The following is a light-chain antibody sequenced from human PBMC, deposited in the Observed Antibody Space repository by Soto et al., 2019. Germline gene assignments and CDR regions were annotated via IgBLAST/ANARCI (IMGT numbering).Light chain of an antibody. CDR1: QSVSSY. Sequence: IVLTQSPATLSLSPGERATLSCRASQSVSSYLAWYQQKPGQAPRLLIYDASTRATGITARFSGSGSATDFTLTSSSLEREDFAVYYCQQSSNWPSYTFGQGTKLDIK. J-gene: IGKJ2*01. CDR2: DAS. CDR3: QQSSNWPSYT. V-gene: IGKV3-11*01.